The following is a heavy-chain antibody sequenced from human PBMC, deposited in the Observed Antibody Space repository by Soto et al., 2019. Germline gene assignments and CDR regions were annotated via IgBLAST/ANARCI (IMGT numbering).Heavy chain of an antibody. CDR2: INAGNGNT. D-gene: IGHD3-22*01. CDR3: ASHYDSSGYYYRGLDY. CDR1: GYTFTSYA. Sequence: ASVKVSCKASGYTFTSYAMQWVRQAPGQRLEWMGWINAGNGNTKYSQKFQGRVTITRDTSASTAYMELSSLRSEDTAVYYCASHYDSSGYYYRGLDYWGQGTLVTVSS. J-gene: IGHJ4*02. V-gene: IGHV1-3*01.